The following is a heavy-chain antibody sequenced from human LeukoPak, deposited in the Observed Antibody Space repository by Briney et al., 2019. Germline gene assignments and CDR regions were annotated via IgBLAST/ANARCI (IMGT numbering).Heavy chain of an antibody. J-gene: IGHJ3*02. Sequence: GASVKVSFKASGYTFTGYFMHWVRQAPGQGLEWMGWINPNNGGTNYAQKFQGRVTMTEDTSTDTAYMELSSLRSEDTAVYYCATDESPSMVRGAITGDDAFDIWGQGTMVTVSS. D-gene: IGHD3-10*01. V-gene: IGHV1-2*02. CDR2: INPNNGGT. CDR1: GYTFTGYF. CDR3: ATDESPSMVRGAITGDDAFDI.